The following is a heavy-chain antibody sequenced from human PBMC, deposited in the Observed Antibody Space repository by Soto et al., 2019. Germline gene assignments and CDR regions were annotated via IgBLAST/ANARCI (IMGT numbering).Heavy chain of an antibody. Sequence: GGSLRLSCAASGFSFDDYAIHWVRQAPGKGLEWVSGINWNSGSIGYADSVKGRFTISRDNAKTSLYLQMNSLRVEDTALYYCAKDRGSGSYAANYYYYGMDVRGQGTTVTVSS. D-gene: IGHD3-10*01. J-gene: IGHJ6*02. V-gene: IGHV3-9*01. CDR2: INWNSGSI. CDR3: AKDRGSGSYAANYYYYGMDV. CDR1: GFSFDDYA.